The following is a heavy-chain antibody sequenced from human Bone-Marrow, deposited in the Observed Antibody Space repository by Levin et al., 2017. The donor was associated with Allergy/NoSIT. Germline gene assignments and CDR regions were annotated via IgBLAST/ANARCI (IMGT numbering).Heavy chain of an antibody. CDR1: GFTLSTYW. CDR3: ARGYCRDDGGYGAMDV. J-gene: IGHJ6*03. V-gene: IGHV3-7*03. D-gene: IGHD2-15*01. CDR2: IKQDGGEK. Sequence: GGSLRLSCAASGFTLSTYWMNWVRQAPGKGLEWVANIKQDGGEKHYVDSVKGRFTISRDNDKNSLYLQMNSLGAEDTALYYCARGYCRDDGGYGAMDVWGKGTTVTVSS.